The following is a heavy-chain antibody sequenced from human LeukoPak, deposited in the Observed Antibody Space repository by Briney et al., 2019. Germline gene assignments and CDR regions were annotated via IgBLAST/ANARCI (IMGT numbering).Heavy chain of an antibody. Sequence: GGSLRLSCAASGFTFSSYSMNWVRQAPGKGLEWVSSISSSSSYIYYADSGKGRFTSSRDNAKNSLYLQMNSLRAEDTAVYYCAREEYSSGWYHYYYMDVWGKGTTVTVSS. D-gene: IGHD6-19*01. CDR3: AREEYSSGWYHYYYMDV. J-gene: IGHJ6*03. CDR2: ISSSSSYI. CDR1: GFTFSSYS. V-gene: IGHV3-21*01.